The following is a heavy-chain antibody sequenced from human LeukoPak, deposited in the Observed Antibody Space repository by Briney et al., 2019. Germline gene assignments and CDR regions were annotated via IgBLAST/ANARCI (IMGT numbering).Heavy chain of an antibody. D-gene: IGHD2-2*01. Sequence: SVKVSCKASGGTFSSYAISWVRQAPGQGLEWMGRIIPILGITNYAQKFQGRVTITADKSTSTAYMELSSLRSEDTAVYYCARGRTYCSSTSCPFDYWGQGTLVTVSS. CDR3: ARGRTYCSSTSCPFDY. V-gene: IGHV1-69*04. CDR1: GGTFSSYA. J-gene: IGHJ4*02. CDR2: IIPILGIT.